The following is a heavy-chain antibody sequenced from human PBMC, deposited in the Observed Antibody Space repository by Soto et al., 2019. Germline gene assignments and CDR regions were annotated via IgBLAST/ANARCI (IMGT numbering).Heavy chain of an antibody. Sequence: EVELLESGGGLVQPGGSLRLSCAASGYTFSSYAMSWVRQAPGKGLEWVSAISGSGGSTYYADSVKGRFTISRDNSKNTLYLQMNSLRAEDTAVYYCARRSSGWYFDYWGQGTLVTVSS. J-gene: IGHJ4*02. CDR3: ARRSSGWYFDY. D-gene: IGHD6-19*01. V-gene: IGHV3-23*01. CDR2: ISGSGGST. CDR1: GYTFSSYA.